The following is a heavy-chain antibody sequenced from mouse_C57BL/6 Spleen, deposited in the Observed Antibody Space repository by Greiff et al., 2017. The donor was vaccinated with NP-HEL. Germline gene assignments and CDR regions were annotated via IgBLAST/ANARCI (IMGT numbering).Heavy chain of an antibody. J-gene: IGHJ3*01. V-gene: IGHV1-80*01. CDR1: GYAFSSYW. D-gene: IGHD1-1*01. CDR2: IYPGDGDT. Sequence: VKLQQSGAELVKPGASVKISCKASGYAFSSYWMNWVKQRPGKGLEWIGQIYPGDGDTNYNGKFKGKATLTADKSSSTAYMQLSSLTSEDSAVYFCARSSLLLRPVGGFAYWGQGTLVTVSA. CDR3: ARSSLLLRPVGGFAY.